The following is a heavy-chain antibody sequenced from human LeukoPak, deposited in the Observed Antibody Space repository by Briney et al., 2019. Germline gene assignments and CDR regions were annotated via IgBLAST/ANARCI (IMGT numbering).Heavy chain of an antibody. CDR3: ARSAEGGDYFDY. Sequence: ASVKVSCKASGYTFTSYYMHWVRQAPGQGLEWMGIINPSGGSTSYAQKFQGRVTMTRDTSTSTVYMELSSLRSDDTAVYYCARSAEGGDYFDYWGQGTLVTVSS. J-gene: IGHJ4*02. CDR2: INPSGGST. V-gene: IGHV1-46*01. D-gene: IGHD3-16*01. CDR1: GYTFTSYY.